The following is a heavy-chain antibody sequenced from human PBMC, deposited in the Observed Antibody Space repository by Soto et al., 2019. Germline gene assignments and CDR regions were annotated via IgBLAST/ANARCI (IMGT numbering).Heavy chain of an antibody. CDR2: IYYSGST. J-gene: IGHJ5*02. D-gene: IGHD3-16*01. Sequence: SETLSLTCTVSGGSISSGDYYWSWIRQPPGKGLEWIGFIYYSGSTYYNPSLKSRVTISVDTSKNQFSLKLSSVTAADTAVYYCARDGAHRWFDPWGQGTLVTVSS. CDR1: GGSISSGDYY. CDR3: ARDGAHRWFDP. V-gene: IGHV4-30-4*01.